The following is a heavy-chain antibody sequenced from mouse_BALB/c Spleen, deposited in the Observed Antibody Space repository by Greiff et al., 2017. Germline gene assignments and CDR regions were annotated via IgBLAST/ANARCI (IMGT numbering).Heavy chain of an antibody. CDR1: GYTFTSYY. CDR2: INPSNGGT. D-gene: IGHD1-2*01. CDR3: ARHSITTATFDY. J-gene: IGHJ2*01. Sequence: QVQLQQPGAELVKPGASVKLSCKASGYTFTSYYMYWVKQRPGQGLEWIGGINPSNGGTNFNEKFKSKATLTVDKSSSTAYMQLSSLTSEDSAVYYCARHSITTATFDYWGQGTTLTVSS. V-gene: IGHV1S81*02.